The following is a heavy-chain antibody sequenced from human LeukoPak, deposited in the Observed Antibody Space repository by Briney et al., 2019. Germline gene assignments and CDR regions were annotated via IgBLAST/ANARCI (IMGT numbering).Heavy chain of an antibody. Sequence: GGSLRLSCTASGFTFGDYAMSWVRQAPGKGLEWVGFIRSKAYGGRTEYAASVKGRFTILRDDSRSIAYLQMNSLKTDDTAVYYCARGGVYNDYWGQGTLVTVSS. CDR2: IRSKAYGGRT. CDR1: GFTFGDYA. J-gene: IGHJ4*02. V-gene: IGHV3-49*04. CDR3: ARGGVYNDY. D-gene: IGHD3-16*01.